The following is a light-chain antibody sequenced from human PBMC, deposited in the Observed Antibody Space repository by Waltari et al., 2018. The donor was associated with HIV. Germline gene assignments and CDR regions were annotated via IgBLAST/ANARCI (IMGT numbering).Light chain of an antibody. J-gene: IGLJ1*01. CDR2: DVS. V-gene: IGLV2-11*01. CDR3: CSYAGSYTVYV. Sequence: VSWYQQHPGKAPKLMIYDVSKRPSGVPDRFSGSKSGNTASLTISGLQAEDEADYYCCSYAGSYTVYVFGTGTKVTVL.